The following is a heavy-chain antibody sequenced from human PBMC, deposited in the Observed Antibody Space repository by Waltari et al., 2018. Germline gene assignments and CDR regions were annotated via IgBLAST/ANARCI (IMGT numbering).Heavy chain of an antibody. V-gene: IGHV4-61*02. CDR1: GGSISSGSYY. CDR2: IYTSGST. J-gene: IGHJ5*02. D-gene: IGHD2-8*01. Sequence: QVQLQESGPGLVKPSQTLSLTCTVSGGSISSGSYYWSWIRQPAGKGLEWIGRIYTSGSTNYNPSLKSRVTISVDTSKNQFSLKLSSVTAADTAVYYCARDKSDCTNGVCYKDWFDPWGQGTLVTVSS. CDR3: ARDKSDCTNGVCYKDWFDP.